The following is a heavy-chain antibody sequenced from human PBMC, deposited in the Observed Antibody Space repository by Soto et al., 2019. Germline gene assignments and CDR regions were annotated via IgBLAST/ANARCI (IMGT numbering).Heavy chain of an antibody. D-gene: IGHD3-16*01. CDR3: SRSPEVGVRGAY. CDR1: GFPFSAYN. J-gene: IGHJ4*02. V-gene: IGHV3-21*01. Sequence: PGGSLRLSCTGSGFPFSAYNINWVRQAPGKGLERVSSITVGSSHIYQPNSMKGRFTISRDDAKNSVYLQIDSLRDEDTALYYCSRSPEVGVRGAYWGQGTLV. CDR2: ITVGSSHI.